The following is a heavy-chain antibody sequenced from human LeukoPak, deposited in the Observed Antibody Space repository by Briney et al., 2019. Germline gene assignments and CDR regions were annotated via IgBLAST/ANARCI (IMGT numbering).Heavy chain of an antibody. V-gene: IGHV1-8*03. Sequence: ASVKVSCKASGYTFTSYDINWVRQAPGQGLEWMGWMNPNSGNTGYAQKFQGRVTITRNTSISTAYMELSSLRSEDTAVYYCARASTPSWYDFWSGYSNWFDPWGQGTLVTVSS. CDR3: ARASTPSWYDFWSGYSNWFDP. CDR2: MNPNSGNT. CDR1: GYTFTSYD. J-gene: IGHJ5*02. D-gene: IGHD3-3*01.